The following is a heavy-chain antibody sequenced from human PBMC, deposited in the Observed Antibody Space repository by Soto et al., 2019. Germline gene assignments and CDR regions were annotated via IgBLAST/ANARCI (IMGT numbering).Heavy chain of an antibody. CDR2: ISGSGGST. D-gene: IGHD6-19*01. J-gene: IGHJ4*02. V-gene: IGHV3-23*01. CDR1: GFTFSSYA. Sequence: GGSLRLSCAASGFTFSSYAMSWVRQAPGKGLEWVSAISGSGGSTYYADSVKGRFTISRDNSKNTLYLQMNSLRAEDTAVYYCAKGKRSSGWYDCGDYWGQGTLVTVSS. CDR3: AKGKRSSGWYDCGDY.